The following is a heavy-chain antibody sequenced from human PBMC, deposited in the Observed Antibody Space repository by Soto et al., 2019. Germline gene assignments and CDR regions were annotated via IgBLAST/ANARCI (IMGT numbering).Heavy chain of an antibody. Sequence: SETLSLSCAVDSRSFSGYYWSWIRQPPGKGLEWIGEINHSGSTNYNPSLKSRVTISVDTSKNQFSLKLSSVTAADTAVYYCARGKSGSSSWYATSYHYGMAVWGQGTTVTVSS. CDR3: ARGKSGSSSWYATSYHYGMAV. CDR1: SRSFSGYY. CDR2: INHSGST. V-gene: IGHV4-34*01. D-gene: IGHD6-13*01. J-gene: IGHJ6*02.